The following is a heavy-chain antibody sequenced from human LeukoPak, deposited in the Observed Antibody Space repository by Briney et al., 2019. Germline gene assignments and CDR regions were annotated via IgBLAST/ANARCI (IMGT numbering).Heavy chain of an antibody. Sequence: PGGSLRLSCAASGFTFSSYAMHWVRQAPGTGLEWVAVISYDGSNKYYADSVKGRFTISRDNSKNTLYLQMNSLRAEDTAVYYCARVSGSHYYYYYGMDVWGQGTTVTGSS. D-gene: IGHD3-10*01. CDR3: ARVSGSHYYYYYGMDV. V-gene: IGHV3-30-3*01. CDR1: GFTFSSYA. CDR2: ISYDGSNK. J-gene: IGHJ6*02.